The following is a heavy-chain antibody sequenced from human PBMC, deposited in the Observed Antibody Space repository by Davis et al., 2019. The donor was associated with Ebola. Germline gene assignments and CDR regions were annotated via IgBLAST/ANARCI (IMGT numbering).Heavy chain of an antibody. Sequence: GGSLRLSCAASGFTFSTYAMSWVRQAPGKGPEWVANIKQDGSEIHYVDSVKGRFTISRDNAKNSLYLQMNSLRDDDTALYYCARGGAVKFDYWGQGTLVTVSS. J-gene: IGHJ4*02. V-gene: IGHV3-7*01. CDR1: GFTFSTYA. D-gene: IGHD4-17*01. CDR3: ARGGAVKFDY. CDR2: IKQDGSEI.